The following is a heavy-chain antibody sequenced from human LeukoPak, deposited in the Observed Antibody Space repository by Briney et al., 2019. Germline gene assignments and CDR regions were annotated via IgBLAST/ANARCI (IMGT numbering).Heavy chain of an antibody. D-gene: IGHD1-7*01. V-gene: IGHV3-30*03. CDR1: GFTFSSYG. J-gene: IGHJ4*02. Sequence: PGGSLRLSCAASGFTFSSYGMHWVRQAPGKGLEWVAVISYDGSEEYYVDSVKGRFTTSRDKNSLFLQMNSVRAEDTAVYYCVGWGISGITNHWGQGSLVTVSS. CDR2: ISYDGSEE. CDR3: VGWGISGITNH.